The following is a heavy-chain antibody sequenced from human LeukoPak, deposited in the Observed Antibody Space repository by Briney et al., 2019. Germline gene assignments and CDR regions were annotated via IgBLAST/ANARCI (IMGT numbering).Heavy chain of an antibody. CDR3: ARQSGWYVWFDP. Sequence: GGSLRLSCAASGFTVSSSYMNWVRQAPGKGLEWVAVIYNGGSTHYADSVKGQFTISRDNSKNTVDLQMNSLRLEDTAVYYCARQSGWYVWFDPWGQGTLVTVSS. CDR1: GFTVSSSY. J-gene: IGHJ5*02. D-gene: IGHD6-19*01. CDR2: IYNGGST. V-gene: IGHV3-66*02.